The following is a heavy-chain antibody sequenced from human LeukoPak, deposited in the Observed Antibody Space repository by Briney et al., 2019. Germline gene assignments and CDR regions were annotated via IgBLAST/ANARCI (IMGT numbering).Heavy chain of an antibody. Sequence: SETLSLTCTVSGGSISSYYWNWIRQPPGKGLEWIGYIYYSGSTNYNPSLKSRVTISVDTSKNQFSLKLSSVTAADTAVYYCARDRSGLFDYWGRGTLVTVSS. V-gene: IGHV4-59*01. CDR1: GGSISSYY. CDR2: IYYSGST. D-gene: IGHD3/OR15-3a*01. J-gene: IGHJ4*02. CDR3: ARDRSGLFDY.